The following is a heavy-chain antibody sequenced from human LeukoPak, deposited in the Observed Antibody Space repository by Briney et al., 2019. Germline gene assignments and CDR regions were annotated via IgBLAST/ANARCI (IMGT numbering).Heavy chain of an antibody. Sequence: ASVKVSCKASGYTFTGYYMHWVRQAPGQGIEWMGWINPNSGGTNYAQKFQGRVTMTRDTSISTAYMELSRLRSDDTAVYYCARLDATIFGVVFDYWGQGTLVTVSS. CDR3: ARLDATIFGVVFDY. CDR1: GYTFTGYY. V-gene: IGHV1-2*02. J-gene: IGHJ4*02. D-gene: IGHD3-3*01. CDR2: INPNSGGT.